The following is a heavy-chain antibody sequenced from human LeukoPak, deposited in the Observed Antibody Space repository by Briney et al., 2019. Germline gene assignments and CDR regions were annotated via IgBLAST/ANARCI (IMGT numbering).Heavy chain of an antibody. CDR2: INPNSGVT. D-gene: IGHD6-13*01. V-gene: IGHV1-2*02. Sequence: AAVKVSCKASGYTFTGYYMHWVRQAPGQGLEWMGWINPNSGVTNYAQKFQGRVTLTRDTSISTAYMELSSLRSEDTAVYYCARSLWGAKFGIAAAGALAYSGPRTLVTVSS. J-gene: IGHJ4*02. CDR3: ARSLWGAKFGIAAAGALAY. CDR1: GYTFTGYY.